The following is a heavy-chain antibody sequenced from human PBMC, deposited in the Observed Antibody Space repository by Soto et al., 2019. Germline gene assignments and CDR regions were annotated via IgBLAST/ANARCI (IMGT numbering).Heavy chain of an antibody. V-gene: IGHV2-5*02. J-gene: IGHJ1*01. CDR1: GFSLSTSGGG. D-gene: IGHD4-17*01. Sequence: QITLKESGPTLVKPTQTLTLTCTFSGFSLSTSGGGVGWIRQPPGKALEWLALIYWDDDKRYSPSLKSRLTITKDTSKNQVVLTMTNMDPVDTATYYSAHSGSYGDYGDFQHWGQGTLVTVSS. CDR3: AHSGSYGDYGDFQH. CDR2: IYWDDDK.